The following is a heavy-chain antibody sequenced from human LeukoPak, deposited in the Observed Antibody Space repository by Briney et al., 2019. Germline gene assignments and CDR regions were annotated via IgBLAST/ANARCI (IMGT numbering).Heavy chain of an antibody. D-gene: IGHD6-13*01. Sequence: LVKVSCKASGDTFSCYAISWVRQAPGQGLEWMGGIFPIFGTANYAQKFQSRVTITADKSTSTAYMELSSLRSEDTAVYYCARGGEAAALIGTGEGEAQNLDYWGQGTLVTVSS. CDR1: GDTFSCYA. J-gene: IGHJ4*02. CDR3: ARGGEAAALIGTGEGEAQNLDY. V-gene: IGHV1-69*06. CDR2: IFPIFGTA.